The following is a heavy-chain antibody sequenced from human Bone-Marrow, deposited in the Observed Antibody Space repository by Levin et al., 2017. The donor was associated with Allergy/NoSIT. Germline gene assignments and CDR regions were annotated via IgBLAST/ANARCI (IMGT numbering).Heavy chain of an antibody. Sequence: GGSLRLSCAASGFTLSSYEMNWVRQAPGKGLEWISHISSNGSTKYYADSVKGRFTISRDNAKNSLYLQMKSLRAVDTAVYYCARLELTLIAPWSHSAMDVWGHGATVTASS. CDR1: GFTLSSYE. D-gene: IGHD1-7*01. CDR3: ARLELTLIAPWSHSAMDV. V-gene: IGHV3-48*03. J-gene: IGHJ6*02. CDR2: ISSNGSTK.